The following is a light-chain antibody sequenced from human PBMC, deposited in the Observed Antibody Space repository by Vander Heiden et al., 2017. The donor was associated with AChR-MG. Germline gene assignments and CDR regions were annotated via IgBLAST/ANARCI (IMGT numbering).Light chain of an antibody. CDR3: QDGISPKT. V-gene: IGKV3-20*01. J-gene: IGKJ1*01. CDR1: QSVSSSY. CDR2: GAS. Sequence: EIVLTQSPGTLSLSPGERATLPCRASQSVSSSYLPWYQQKPDQAPRLLIYGASSRATGIPDRFSGSGSGTDFTLTINRLEPEDFAVYYCQDGISPKTFGQGTKVEIK.